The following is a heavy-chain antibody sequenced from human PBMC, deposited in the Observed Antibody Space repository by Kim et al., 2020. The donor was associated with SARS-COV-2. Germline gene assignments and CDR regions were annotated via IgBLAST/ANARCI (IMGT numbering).Heavy chain of an antibody. CDR1: GFTFSTYG. CDR2: ISYDGSNK. Sequence: GSLRLSCAASGFTFSTYGIHWVRQTPGKGLEWVAVISYDGSNKYYGDPVKGRFTISRDNPKNTVYLQMNSLRAEDTAVYYCAKDKGGVTYIFDYWGQGTQVIVSS. J-gene: IGHJ4*02. V-gene: IGHV3-30*18. D-gene: IGHD2-21*02. CDR3: AKDKGGVTYIFDY.